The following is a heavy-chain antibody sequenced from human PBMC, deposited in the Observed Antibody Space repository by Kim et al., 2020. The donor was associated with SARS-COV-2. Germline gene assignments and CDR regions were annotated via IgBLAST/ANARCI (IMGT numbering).Heavy chain of an antibody. CDR2: IYSGGST. CDR3: ARDGLGADSFDY. J-gene: IGHJ4*02. V-gene: IGHV3-66*02. CDR1: GFTVSSNY. D-gene: IGHD3-16*01. Sequence: GGSLRLSCAASGFTVSSNYMSWVRQAPGKGLEWVSVIYSGGSTYYEDSVKGRFTISRDNSKNTQYLQMNSLRAEDTAVYYCARDGLGADSFDYWGQGTLVTFFS.